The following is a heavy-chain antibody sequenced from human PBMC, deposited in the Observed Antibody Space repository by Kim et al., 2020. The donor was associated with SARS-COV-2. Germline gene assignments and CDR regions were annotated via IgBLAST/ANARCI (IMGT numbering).Heavy chain of an antibody. Sequence: RYSPPFQGQVPISTDKSISTAYLQWSSLKASDTAMYYCARPAYDYVGGMDVWGQGTTVTVSS. J-gene: IGHJ6*02. V-gene: IGHV5-51*01. CDR3: ARPAYDYVGGMDV. D-gene: IGHD3-16*01.